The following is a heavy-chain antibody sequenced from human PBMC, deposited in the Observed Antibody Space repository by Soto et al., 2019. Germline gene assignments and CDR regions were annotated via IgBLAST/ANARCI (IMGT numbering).Heavy chain of an antibody. CDR2: IRSKAYGGTT. CDR3: TRVRYFDWLYAYYFDY. D-gene: IGHD3-9*01. V-gene: IGHV3-49*03. CDR1: GFTFGDYA. Sequence: GGSLRLSCTASGFTFGDYAMSWFRQAPGKGLEWVGFIRSKAYGGTTEYAASVKGRFTISRDDSKSIAYLQMNSLKTEDTAVYYCTRVRYFDWLYAYYFDYWGQGTLVTVSS. J-gene: IGHJ4*02.